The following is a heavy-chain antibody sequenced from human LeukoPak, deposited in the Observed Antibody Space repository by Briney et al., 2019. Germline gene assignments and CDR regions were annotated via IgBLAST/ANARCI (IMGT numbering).Heavy chain of an antibody. CDR2: IYHSGST. J-gene: IGHJ5*02. D-gene: IGHD2-8*01. Sequence: SETLSLTCTVSGYSISSGYYWGWIRQPPGKGLEWIGSIYHSGSTYYNPSLKSRVTISVDTSKNQFSLKLSSVTAADMAVYYCARDLSMADLGWFDPWGQGTLVTVSS. V-gene: IGHV4-38-2*02. CDR3: ARDLSMADLGWFDP. CDR1: GYSISSGYY.